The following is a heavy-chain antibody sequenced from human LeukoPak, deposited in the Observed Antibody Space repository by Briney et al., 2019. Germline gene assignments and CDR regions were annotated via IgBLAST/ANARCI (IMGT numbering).Heavy chain of an antibody. D-gene: IGHD2-15*01. CDR3: ARGSAGGYCSGGSCYGNYFDY. J-gene: IGHJ4*02. CDR2: ISGSGGST. V-gene: IGHV3-23*01. CDR1: GFTFSSYG. Sequence: GGSLRLSCAASGFTFSSYGMSWVRQAPGKGLEWVSAISGSGGSTYYADSVKGRFTISRDNSKNTLYLQMNSLRSEDTAVYYCARGSAGGYCSGGSCYGNYFDYWGQGTLVTVSS.